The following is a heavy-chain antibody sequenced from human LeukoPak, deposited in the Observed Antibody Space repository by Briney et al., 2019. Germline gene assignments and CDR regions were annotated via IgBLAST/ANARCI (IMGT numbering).Heavy chain of an antibody. V-gene: IGHV3-9*01. CDR2: ISWNSGSI. J-gene: IGHJ4*02. CDR3: AKDEN. CDR1: GFTFDDYA. Sequence: PGRSLRLSCAASGFTFDDYAMRWVRQAPGKGLEWVSGISWNSGSIGYADSVKGRFTISRDNAKNSLYLQMNSLRAEDTALYYCAKDENWGQGTLVTVSS.